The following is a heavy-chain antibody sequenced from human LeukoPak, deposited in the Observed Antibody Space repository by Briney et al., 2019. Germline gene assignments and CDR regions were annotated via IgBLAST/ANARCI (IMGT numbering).Heavy chain of an antibody. J-gene: IGHJ3*02. CDR2: IYASGST. Sequence: FXWSWIRQPAGKGLEWIGRIYASGSTNYNPSLKSRVTMSVDTSKNQFSLKLRSVTAADTAVYYCARDPATMIYNAFDIWGQGTMVTVSS. V-gene: IGHV4-4*07. CDR1: FX. D-gene: IGHD2-8*01. CDR3: ARDPATMIYNAFDI.